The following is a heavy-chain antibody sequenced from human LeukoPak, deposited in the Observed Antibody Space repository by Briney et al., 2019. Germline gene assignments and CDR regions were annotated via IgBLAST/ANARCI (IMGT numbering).Heavy chain of an antibody. CDR1: GFTFSDYY. Sequence: GGSLRLSCAASGFTFSDYYMSWIRQAPGKGLEWVSYISSSGSTVYYADSVKGRFTIPRDNAKNSLYLQMNSLRAEDTAVYYCAREEGSGSYRYYWGQGTLVTVSS. CDR2: ISSSGSTV. V-gene: IGHV3-11*01. D-gene: IGHD3-10*01. CDR3: AREEGSGSYRYY. J-gene: IGHJ4*02.